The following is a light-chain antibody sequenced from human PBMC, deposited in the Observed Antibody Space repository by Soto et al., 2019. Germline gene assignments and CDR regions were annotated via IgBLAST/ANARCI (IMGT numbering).Light chain of an antibody. V-gene: IGKV1-5*03. CDR2: KAT. CDR1: QSISTW. J-gene: IGKJ2*01. CDR3: QRYNDYQYI. Sequence: DIPMTQSPSTLSASVGDRVTITCRASQSISTWLAWYQQKPGKAPKLLVYKATNLQSGVPSRFSGSGSGTESSLPISSLQPDDFATYYCQRYNDYQYIFGQGTKLEIK.